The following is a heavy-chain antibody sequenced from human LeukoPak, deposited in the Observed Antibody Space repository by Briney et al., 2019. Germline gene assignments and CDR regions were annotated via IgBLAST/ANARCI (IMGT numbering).Heavy chain of an antibody. CDR1: SGSISSYY. D-gene: IGHD3-22*01. V-gene: IGHV4-59*08. J-gene: IGHJ3*02. CDR3: ARGPYSYDSSGAFDI. Sequence: SETLSLTCTVSSGSISSYYWSWIRQPPGKELEWIGYIYYSGSTNYNPSLKSRVTISVDTSKNQFSLKLSSVTAADTAVYFCARGPYSYDSSGAFDIWGQGTMVTVSS. CDR2: IYYSGST.